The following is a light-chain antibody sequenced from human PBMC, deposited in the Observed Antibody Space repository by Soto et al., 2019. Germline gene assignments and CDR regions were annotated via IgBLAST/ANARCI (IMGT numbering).Light chain of an antibody. CDR3: QQRSNWLN. CDR1: QSVSTY. V-gene: IGKV3-11*01. Sequence: EIVLTQSPATLSLSPGERATLSFRASQSVSTYLAWYQQKPGQAPRLLIYDASNRATGIPARFSGSGSGTDFTLTISSLEPEDFAVYYCQQRSNWLNFGGGTKVDIK. CDR2: DAS. J-gene: IGKJ4*01.